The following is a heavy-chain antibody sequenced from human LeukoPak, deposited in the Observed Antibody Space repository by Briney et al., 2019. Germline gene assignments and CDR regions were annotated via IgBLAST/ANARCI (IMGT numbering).Heavy chain of an antibody. CDR2: IYYSGST. CDR3: ARSYYGEEEMNWFDP. Sequence: PSETLSLTCTVSGGSISSGGYYWSWIRQHPGKGLEWIGYIYYSGSTYYNPSLKSRVTMSVDTSKNQFSLKLSSVTAADTAVYYYARSYYGEEEMNWFDPWGQGTLVTVSS. CDR1: GGSISSGGYY. J-gene: IGHJ5*02. D-gene: IGHD2/OR15-2a*01. V-gene: IGHV4-31*03.